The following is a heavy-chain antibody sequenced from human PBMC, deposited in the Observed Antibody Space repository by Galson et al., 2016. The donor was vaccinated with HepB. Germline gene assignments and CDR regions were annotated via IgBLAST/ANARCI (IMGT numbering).Heavy chain of an antibody. CDR1: GGSINSTGYY. CDR3: ARSRWENLDL. CDR2: LYYSGRI. D-gene: IGHD1-26*01. V-gene: IGHV4-39*02. J-gene: IGHJ5*02. Sequence: ETLSLTCTVSGGSINSTGYYWGWIRQPPGKGLEWIASLYYSGRIYYNPSLKSRVTMSADTSKNHFSLRVSSVTAADTAVYYCARSRWENLDLWGQGTLVAVSS.